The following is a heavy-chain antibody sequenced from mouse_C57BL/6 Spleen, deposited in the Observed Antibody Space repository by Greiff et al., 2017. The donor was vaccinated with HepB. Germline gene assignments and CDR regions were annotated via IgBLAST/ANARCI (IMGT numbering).Heavy chain of an antibody. CDR3: ARRGRYFDY. CDR2: INPGSGGT. J-gene: IGHJ2*01. Sequence: QVQLQQSGAELVRPGTSVKVSCKASGYAFTNYLIEWVKQRPGQGLEWIGVINPGSGGTNYNEKFKGKATLTADKSSSTAYMQLSSLTSEDSAVYFCARRGRYFDYWGQGTTLTVSS. CDR1: GYAFTNYL. V-gene: IGHV1-54*01.